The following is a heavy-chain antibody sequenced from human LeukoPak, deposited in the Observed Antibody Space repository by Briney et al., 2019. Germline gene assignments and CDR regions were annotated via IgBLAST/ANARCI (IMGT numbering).Heavy chain of an antibody. CDR1: GGSISSYY. D-gene: IGHD3-3*01. CDR3: ARSPLRFLPQNHDY. Sequence: SETLSLTCAVSGGSISSYYWSWIRQPAGKGLEWIGRIYTSGSTNYNPSLKSRVTMSVDTSKNQFSLKLSSVTAADTAVYYCARSPLRFLPQNHDYWGQGTLVTVSS. CDR2: IYTSGST. J-gene: IGHJ4*02. V-gene: IGHV4-4*07.